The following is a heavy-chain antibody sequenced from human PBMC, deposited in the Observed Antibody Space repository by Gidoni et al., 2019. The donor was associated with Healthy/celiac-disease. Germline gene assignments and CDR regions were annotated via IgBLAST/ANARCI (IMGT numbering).Heavy chain of an antibody. Sequence: EVQLLESGGGLVQPGGSLRLSCAASGFTFSSYAMGWVRQAPGKGLEWVSAISGSGGSTYYADSVKGRFTIARDNSKNTLYLQMNSLRAEDTAVYYCAKCPDPLPPGAHFDYWGQGTLVTVSS. V-gene: IGHV3-23*01. CDR1: GFTFSSYA. CDR2: ISGSGGST. CDR3: AKCPDPLPPGAHFDY. J-gene: IGHJ4*02. D-gene: IGHD3-10*01.